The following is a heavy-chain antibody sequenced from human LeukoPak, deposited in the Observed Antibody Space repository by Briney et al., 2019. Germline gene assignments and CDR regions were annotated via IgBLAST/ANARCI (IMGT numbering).Heavy chain of an antibody. V-gene: IGHV3-74*01. Sequence: PGGSLRLSCAASGFTFSSYWMHWARQAPGKGLVWVTRVNNDGSGTTYADSVKGRFTISRDNAKNTIYLQMNSLRAEDTAVYYCAREADYDSSGYSVDYWGQGTLVTVSS. D-gene: IGHD3-22*01. CDR3: AREADYDSSGYSVDY. J-gene: IGHJ4*02. CDR2: VNNDGSGT. CDR1: GFTFSSYW.